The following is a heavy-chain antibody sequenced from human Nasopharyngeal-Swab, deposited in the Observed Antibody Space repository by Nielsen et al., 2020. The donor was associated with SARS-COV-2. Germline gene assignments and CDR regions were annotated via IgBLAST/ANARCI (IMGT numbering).Heavy chain of an antibody. D-gene: IGHD6-13*01. J-gene: IGHJ5*02. CDR1: GYTFTSYY. CDR3: ARVHWDSSSWYMYNWFDP. Sequence: ASVKVSCKASGYTFTSYYMHWVRQAPGQGLEWMGIINPSGGSTSYAQKFQGRVTITRDTSASTAYMELSSLRSEDTAVYYCARVHWDSSSWYMYNWFDPWGQGTLVTVSS. CDR2: INPSGGST. V-gene: IGHV1-46*01.